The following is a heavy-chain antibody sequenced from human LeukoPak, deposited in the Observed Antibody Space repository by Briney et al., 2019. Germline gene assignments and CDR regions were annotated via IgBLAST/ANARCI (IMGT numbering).Heavy chain of an antibody. V-gene: IGHV1-2*02. CDR2: INPNSGGT. CDR3: AREAFTTVTSATDAFDI. J-gene: IGHJ3*02. Sequence: EASVKVSCKASGYTFTGYYIHWVRQAPGQGLEWMGWINPNSGGTNSAQKFQGRVTMTRDTSISTAYMELSRLRSDDTAVFYCAREAFTTVTSATDAFDIWGQGTMVTVS. CDR1: GYTFTGYY. D-gene: IGHD4-17*01.